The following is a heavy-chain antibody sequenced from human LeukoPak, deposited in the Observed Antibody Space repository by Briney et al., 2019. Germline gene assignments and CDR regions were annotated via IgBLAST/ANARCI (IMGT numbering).Heavy chain of an antibody. CDR1: GFTFSSYA. J-gene: IGHJ4*02. V-gene: IGHV3-30*04. Sequence: GRSLRLSCAASGFTFSSYAMHWVRQAPGKGLEWVAVISYDGSNKYYADSVKGRFTISRDNSKNTLYLQMNSLRAEDTAVYYCARDMGIVGATTGFDYWGQGTLVTVSS. D-gene: IGHD1-26*01. CDR3: ARDMGIVGATTGFDY. CDR2: ISYDGSNK.